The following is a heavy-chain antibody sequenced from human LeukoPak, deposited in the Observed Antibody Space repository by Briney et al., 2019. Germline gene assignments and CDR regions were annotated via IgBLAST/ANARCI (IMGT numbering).Heavy chain of an antibody. J-gene: IGHJ4*02. D-gene: IGHD4-17*01. Sequence: SETLSLTCTVSGYSISSGFYWGWIRQPPGKGLEWIGSIYHSGSTNYNPSLKSRVTISVDTSKNQFSLKLSSVTAADTAVYYCARDGDYFDYWGQGTLVTVSS. V-gene: IGHV4-38-2*02. CDR2: IYHSGST. CDR1: GYSISSGFY. CDR3: ARDGDYFDY.